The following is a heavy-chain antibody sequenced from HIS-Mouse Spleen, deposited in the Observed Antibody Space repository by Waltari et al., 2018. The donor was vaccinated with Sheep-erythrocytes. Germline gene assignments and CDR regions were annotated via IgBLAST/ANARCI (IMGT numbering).Heavy chain of an antibody. J-gene: IGHJ5*02. CDR3: ARALIITMVRGVTSNWFDP. D-gene: IGHD3-10*01. CDR2: IYYSGST. Sequence: QVQLQESGPGLVKPSQTLSLTCTVSGGSISSGGYYWSWIRQHPGKGLEWIGSIYYSGSTYYNPSLKSRVTISVDTSKNQFSLKLSSVTAADTAVYYCARALIITMVRGVTSNWFDPWGQGTLVTVSS. CDR1: GGSISSGGYY. V-gene: IGHV4-31*03.